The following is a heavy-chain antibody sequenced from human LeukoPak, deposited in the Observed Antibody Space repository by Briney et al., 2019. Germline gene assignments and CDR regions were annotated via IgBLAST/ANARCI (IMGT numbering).Heavy chain of an antibody. CDR3: ARDGGLWFGEKGDY. Sequence: GGSLRLSCAASGFTFSSYAMHWVRQAPGKGLEWVAVISYDGSNKYYADSVKGRFTISRDNAKNSLYLQMNSLRAEDTAVYYCARDGGLWFGEKGDYWGQGTLVTVSS. CDR1: GFTFSSYA. D-gene: IGHD3-10*01. CDR2: ISYDGSNK. J-gene: IGHJ4*02. V-gene: IGHV3-30*04.